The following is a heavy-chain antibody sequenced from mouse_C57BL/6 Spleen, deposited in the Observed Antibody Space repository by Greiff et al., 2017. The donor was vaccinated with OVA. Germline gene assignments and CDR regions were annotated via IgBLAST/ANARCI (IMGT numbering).Heavy chain of an antibody. CDR3: AKGVYYYGSSYGYFDV. V-gene: IGHV1-80*01. D-gene: IGHD1-1*01. Sequence: VQLQQSGAELVKPGASVKISCKASGYAFSSYWMNWVKQRPGKGLEWIGQIYPGDGDTNYNGKFKGKATLTADKSSSTAYMQLSSLTSEDSAVYFGAKGVYYYGSSYGYFDVWGTGTTVTVSS. CDR2: IYPGDGDT. CDR1: GYAFSSYW. J-gene: IGHJ1*03.